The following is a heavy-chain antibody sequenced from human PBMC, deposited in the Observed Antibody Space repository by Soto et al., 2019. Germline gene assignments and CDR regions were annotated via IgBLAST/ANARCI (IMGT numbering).Heavy chain of an antibody. CDR1: GFSLSTSGVG. CDR2: IYWDDDK. V-gene: IGHV2-5*02. CDR3: VHSDGAAAGTFDAFDI. Sequence: QITLKESGPTLVKPTQTLTLTCTFSGFSLSTSGVGVGWIRQPPGKALEWLALIYWDDDKRYSPSLKSRLTITKDTSKNQVVLTMTNMDPVDTATYYCVHSDGAAAGTFDAFDIWGQGTMVTVSS. J-gene: IGHJ3*02. D-gene: IGHD6-13*01.